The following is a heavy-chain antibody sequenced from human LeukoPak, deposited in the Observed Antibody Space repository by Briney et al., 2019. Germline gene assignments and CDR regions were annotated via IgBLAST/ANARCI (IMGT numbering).Heavy chain of an antibody. V-gene: IGHV4-34*01. CDR1: GRSFSGYY. Sequence: SETLSLTCAVYGRSFSGYYWSWIRQPPGKGLEWIGEINHSGSTNYNPSLKSRVTISVDTSKNQFSLKLGSVTAADTGVYYCARQRYSYGYGWFDPWGQGTLVTVSS. CDR3: ARQRYSYGYGWFDP. D-gene: IGHD5-18*01. J-gene: IGHJ5*02. CDR2: INHSGST.